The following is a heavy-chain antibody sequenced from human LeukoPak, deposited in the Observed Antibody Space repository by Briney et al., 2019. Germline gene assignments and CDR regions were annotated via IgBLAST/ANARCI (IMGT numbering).Heavy chain of an antibody. Sequence: TGGSLRLSCAASGFTFSSYSMNWVRQAPGKGLEWVSSISSSSSYIYYADSVKGRFTISRDNAKNSLYLQMNSLRAEDTAVYYCARDREAAAGTDKSDYWGQGTLVTVSS. CDR3: ARDREAAAGTDKSDY. CDR2: ISSSSSYI. D-gene: IGHD6-13*01. CDR1: GFTFSSYS. V-gene: IGHV3-21*01. J-gene: IGHJ4*02.